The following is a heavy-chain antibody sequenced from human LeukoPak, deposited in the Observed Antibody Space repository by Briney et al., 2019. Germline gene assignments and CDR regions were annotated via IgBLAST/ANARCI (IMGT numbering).Heavy chain of an antibody. CDR1: GFTFSSYA. V-gene: IGHV3-23*01. Sequence: GGSMRLSCGASGFTFSSYAMSWVRQAPGKGLEWVSAISGSGGSTYYADSVKGRFTISRDNSKNTLYLQMNSLRAEDTAVYYCAKDPPSYYYDSSVAFDIWGQGTMVTVSS. D-gene: IGHD3-22*01. CDR3: AKDPPSYYYDSSVAFDI. J-gene: IGHJ3*02. CDR2: ISGSGGST.